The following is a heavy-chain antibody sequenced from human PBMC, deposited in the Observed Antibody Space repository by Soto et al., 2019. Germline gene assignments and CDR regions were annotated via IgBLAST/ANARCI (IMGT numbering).Heavy chain of an antibody. CDR1: GGSFSSYA. V-gene: IGHV1-69*13. D-gene: IGHD4-4*01. J-gene: IGHJ4*02. Sequence: SVTVSCKASGGSFSSYASSWGRQAPGQGLEWMGGIIPIFGTANYAQKFQGRVTITADESTSTAYMELSSLRSEDTAVYYCTFYSNYHYFDYWGQGTLVTVSS. CDR3: TFYSNYHYFDY. CDR2: IIPIFGTA.